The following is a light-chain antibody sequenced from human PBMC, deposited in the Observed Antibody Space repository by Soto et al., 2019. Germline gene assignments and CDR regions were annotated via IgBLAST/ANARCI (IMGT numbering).Light chain of an antibody. CDR2: GSS. CDR3: QQYNNWPPWT. V-gene: IGKV3-20*01. Sequence: DIVLTQSPGTLSLSPGERATLSCRASQNFGGMFVAWYQQKLGQAPRLLIYGSSSRATGIPDRFSGSGSGTDLTLTISRLEPEDFAMYYCQQYNNWPPWTFGQGTKVEIK. CDR1: QNFGGMF. J-gene: IGKJ1*01.